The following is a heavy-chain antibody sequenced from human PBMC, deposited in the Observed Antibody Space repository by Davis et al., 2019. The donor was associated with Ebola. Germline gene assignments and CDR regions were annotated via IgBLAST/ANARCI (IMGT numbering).Heavy chain of an antibody. J-gene: IGHJ3*01. CDR3: ARPRDFGYGDPFDL. V-gene: IGHV4-59*08. Sequence: SETLSLTCNVSGGSINSDYWNWIRQPPGKGLEWIGYIHNVWSTNYNPSLKSRVTISVDTSKNQFSLKLKSVTAADTAVYFCARPRDFGYGDPFDLWGQGAVVTVSP. CDR2: IHNVWST. CDR1: GGSINSDY. D-gene: IGHD5-18*01.